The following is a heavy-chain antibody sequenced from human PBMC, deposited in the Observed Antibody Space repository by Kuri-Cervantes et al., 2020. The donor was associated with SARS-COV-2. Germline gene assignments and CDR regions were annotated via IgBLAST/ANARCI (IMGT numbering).Heavy chain of an antibody. CDR3: ARVAGEGPIYYYYMDV. CDR1: GFTFSSYS. CDR2: ISSSSSYI. J-gene: IGHJ6*03. V-gene: IGHV3-21*01. D-gene: IGHD2-21*01. Sequence: GESLKISCAASGFTFSSYSMNWVRQAPGKGPEWVLSISSSSSYIYYADSVKGRFTISRDNAKNSLYLQMNSLRAEDTAVYYCARVAGEGPIYYYYMDVWGKGTTVTVSS.